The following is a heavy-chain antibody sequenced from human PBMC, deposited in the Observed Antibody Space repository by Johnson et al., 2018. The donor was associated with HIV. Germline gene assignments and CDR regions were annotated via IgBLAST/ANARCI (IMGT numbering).Heavy chain of an antibody. CDR2: ITSSGTTK. Sequence: QVQLVESGGGLVKPGGSLRLSCAASGFTFSDYYMSWIRQAPGKGLEYVSYITSSGTTKYYADSVKGRFTISRDNAKNSLYLQMNSLRAEDTAVYYCARERVWYYDSSGDVAFDIWGQGTMVTVSS. CDR3: ARERVWYYDSSGDVAFDI. J-gene: IGHJ3*02. D-gene: IGHD3-22*01. CDR1: GFTFSDYY. V-gene: IGHV3-11*04.